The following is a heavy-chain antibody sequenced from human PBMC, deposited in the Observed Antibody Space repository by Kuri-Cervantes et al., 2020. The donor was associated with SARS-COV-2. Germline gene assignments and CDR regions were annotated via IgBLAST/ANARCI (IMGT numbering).Heavy chain of an antibody. CDR2: TYYRSKRYN. CDR1: GDSVSSNSAA. D-gene: IGHD3-10*01. J-gene: IGHJ4*02. V-gene: IGHV6-1*01. Sequence: SDTLSLTCAISGDSVSSNSAAWNWIRQSPSRGLEWLGRTYYRSKRYNDYAVSVKSRITINPDTSKNQFSLKLSSVTAADTAVYYCARGVTTYYYGSGSYYNGPYPNWGQGTLVTVSS. CDR3: ARGVTTYYYGSGSYYNGPYPN.